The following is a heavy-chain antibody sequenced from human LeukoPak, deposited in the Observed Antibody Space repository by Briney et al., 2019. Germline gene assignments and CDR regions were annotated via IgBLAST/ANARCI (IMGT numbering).Heavy chain of an antibody. CDR2: IYHSGST. J-gene: IGHJ6*03. CDR1: GYSISSGYY. D-gene: IGHD6-6*01. Sequence: SETLSLTCAVSGYSISSGYYWGWIRQPPGKGLEWIVSIYHSGSTYYNPSLKSRVTISVDTSKNQFSLKLSSVTAADTAVYYCARRAPSPYYMDVWGKGTTVTVSS. CDR3: ARRAPSPYYMDV. V-gene: IGHV4-38-2*01.